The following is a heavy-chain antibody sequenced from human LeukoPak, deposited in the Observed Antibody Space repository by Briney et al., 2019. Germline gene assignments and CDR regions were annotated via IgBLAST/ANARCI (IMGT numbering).Heavy chain of an antibody. CDR1: GGSISSSSYY. V-gene: IGHV4-39*06. J-gene: IGHJ6*02. D-gene: IGHD6-13*01. Sequence: SETLSLTCTVSGGSISSSSYYWGWIRQPPGKGLEWIGSIYYSGSTYYNPSLKSRVTISVDKSKNQFPLKLSSVTAADTAVYYCARRRQREQLEGMDVWGQGTAVTVS. CDR3: ARRRQREQLEGMDV. CDR2: IYYSGST.